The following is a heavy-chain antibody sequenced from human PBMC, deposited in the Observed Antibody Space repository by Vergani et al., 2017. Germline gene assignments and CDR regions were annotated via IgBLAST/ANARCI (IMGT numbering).Heavy chain of an antibody. Sequence: QVQLQQSGPGLVRPSQTLSLTCVISGDSVPNNKTTWNWIRQSPSRGLEWLGRTYYRSKWSNDYAESVKSRLPIDPDTSKNLFSLHLNSVTPEDTAVYYCARVTAVPGSIWFDPWGQGTLVTVSS. CDR2: TYYRSKWSN. V-gene: IGHV6-1*01. CDR1: GDSVPNNKTT. CDR3: ARVTAVPGSIWFDP. J-gene: IGHJ5*02. D-gene: IGHD6-19*01.